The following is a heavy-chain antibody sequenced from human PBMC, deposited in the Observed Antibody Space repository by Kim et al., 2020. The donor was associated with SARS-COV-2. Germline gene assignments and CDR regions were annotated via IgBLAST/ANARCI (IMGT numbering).Heavy chain of an antibody. D-gene: IGHD6-13*01. CDR3: ARGLGGPMYSSSWYGWWDY. J-gene: IGHJ4*02. Sequence: SETLSLTCAVSGGSISSSNWWSWVRQPPGKGLEGIGEIYHSGSTNYNPSLKSRVTISVDKSKNQFSLKLSSVTAADTAVYYCARGLGGPMYSSSWYGWWDYWSQGTLITVSS. CDR2: IYHSGST. CDR1: GGSISSSNW. V-gene: IGHV4-4*02.